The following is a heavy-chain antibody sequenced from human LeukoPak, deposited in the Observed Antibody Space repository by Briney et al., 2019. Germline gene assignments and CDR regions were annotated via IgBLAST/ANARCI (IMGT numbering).Heavy chain of an antibody. CDR3: ARGHCRSASCYVDP. V-gene: IGHV4-31*03. Sequence: PSETLSLTCSVSGGSFSSGGYYWSWIRQHPGKGLEWIGYIYYSGSTYYNPSLKSRVTISVDTSKNQFSLKLGSVTAADTAVYYCARGHCRSASCYVDPWGQGTLVTVSS. CDR1: GGSFSSGGYY. CDR2: IYYSGST. D-gene: IGHD2-2*01. J-gene: IGHJ5*02.